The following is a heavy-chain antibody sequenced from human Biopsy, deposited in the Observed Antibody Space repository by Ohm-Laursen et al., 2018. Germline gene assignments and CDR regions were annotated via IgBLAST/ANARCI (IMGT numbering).Heavy chain of an antibody. V-gene: IGHV4-4*07. CDR3: AREDEGLLRALDL. CDR1: GTSMTGYF. CDR2: IYTIGDT. J-gene: IGHJ3*01. Sequence: TLSLTCTVSGTSMTGYFWTWVRQPAGKGLEWIGHIYTIGDTTYNPSLESRVTMSLDTSKNQFSLKMTSLTAADTAVYFCAREDEGLLRALDLWGQGTMVTASS. D-gene: IGHD3-3*01.